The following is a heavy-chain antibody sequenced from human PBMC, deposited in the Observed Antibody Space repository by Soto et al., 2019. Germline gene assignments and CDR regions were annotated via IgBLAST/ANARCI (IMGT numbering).Heavy chain of an antibody. CDR2: IKQDGSVT. Sequence: VQLVESGGGVVQPGRSLRLSCAASGFSFNNYGMHWVRQAPGKGLEWMANIKQDGSVTNYLDSVKGRFTISRDNAKSSLYLRMNSLRDEDTAVYYCARDGYYYAMDAWGLGTTVTVSS. J-gene: IGHJ6*02. V-gene: IGHV3-7*03. CDR3: ARDGYYYAMDA. CDR1: GFSFNNYG. D-gene: IGHD3-22*01.